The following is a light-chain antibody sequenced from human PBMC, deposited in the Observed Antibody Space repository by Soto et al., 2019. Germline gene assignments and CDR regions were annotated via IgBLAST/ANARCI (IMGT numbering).Light chain of an antibody. J-gene: IGKJ4*01. CDR3: MQALQTPPA. CDR2: LGS. Sequence: DIVMTQSPLSLPVTPGEPASISCRSSQSLLHSNGYNYLDWYLQKPGQSPQLLIYLGSNRASGVPERLRGSGSGTDFTLKISRVEAEDVGVYYCMQALQTPPAFGGGTKVEIK. V-gene: IGKV2-28*01. CDR1: QSLLHSNGYNY.